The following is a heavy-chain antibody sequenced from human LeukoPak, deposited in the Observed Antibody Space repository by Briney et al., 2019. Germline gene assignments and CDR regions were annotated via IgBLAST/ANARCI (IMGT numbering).Heavy chain of an antibody. CDR2: IIPIFGTA. Sequence: SVKVSCKASGGTFSSYAISWVRQAPGQGLEWMGGIIPIFGTANYAQKFQGRVTITADESTSTAYMGLSSLRSEDTAVYYCAHQQLGSSEFDYWGQGTLVTVSS. CDR3: AHQQLGSSEFDY. V-gene: IGHV1-69*13. CDR1: GGTFSSYA. D-gene: IGHD6-13*01. J-gene: IGHJ4*02.